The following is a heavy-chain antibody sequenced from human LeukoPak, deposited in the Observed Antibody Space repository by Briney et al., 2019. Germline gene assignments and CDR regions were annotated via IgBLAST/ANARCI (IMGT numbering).Heavy chain of an antibody. J-gene: IGHJ4*02. D-gene: IGHD1-26*01. CDR2: IYYSGST. Sequence: PSETLSLTCTVSGGSISSYYWSWIRQPPGKGLEWIGYIYYSGSTNYNPSLKSRVTISVDTSKNQFSLKLSSVTAADTAMYYCARHSMSGSYQILFDYWGQGTLVTVSS. CDR3: ARHSMSGSYQILFDY. CDR1: GGSISSYY. V-gene: IGHV4-59*08.